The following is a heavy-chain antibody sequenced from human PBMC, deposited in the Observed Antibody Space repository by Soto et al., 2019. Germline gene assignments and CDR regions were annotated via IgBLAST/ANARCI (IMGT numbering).Heavy chain of an antibody. D-gene: IGHD3-22*01. Sequence: GGSLRLSCAASGFTFSSYAMSWVRQAPGKGLEWVSAISGSGGSTYYADSVKGRFTISRDNSKNTLYLQMNSLRAEDTAVYYCAKGNSSGYYTTYFDYWGQGTLVTVSS. CDR1: GFTFSSYA. CDR2: ISGSGGST. J-gene: IGHJ4*02. CDR3: AKGNSSGYYTTYFDY. V-gene: IGHV3-23*01.